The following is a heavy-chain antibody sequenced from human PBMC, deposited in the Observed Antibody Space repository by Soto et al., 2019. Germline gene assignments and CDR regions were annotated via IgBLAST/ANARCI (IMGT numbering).Heavy chain of an antibody. J-gene: IGHJ3*02. CDR2: ISSSGSTI. V-gene: IGHV3-11*01. CDR1: GFTFSDYY. Sequence: TGGSLRLSCAASGFTFSDYYMSWIRQAPGKGLEWVSYISSSGSTIYYADSVKGRFTISRDNAKNSLYLQMNSLRAEDTAVYYCATTYYFLGLYDFWSGSLDAFDIWGQGTMVTVSS. D-gene: IGHD3-3*01. CDR3: ATTYYFLGLYDFWSGSLDAFDI.